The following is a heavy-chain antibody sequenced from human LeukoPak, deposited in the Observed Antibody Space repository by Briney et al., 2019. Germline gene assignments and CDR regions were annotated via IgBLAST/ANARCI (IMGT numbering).Heavy chain of an antibody. J-gene: IGHJ4*02. CDR3: ARDVYSSSSLDY. D-gene: IGHD6-6*01. Sequence: GGSLRLSCAASEFTFSRYWMSWVRQAQGKGLEWVANIKQDGSEKYYVDSVKGRFTISRDNAKNSLYLQMNSLRVEDTAVYHCARDVYSSSSLDYWGQGILVTVSS. V-gene: IGHV3-7*05. CDR1: EFTFSRYW. CDR2: IKQDGSEK.